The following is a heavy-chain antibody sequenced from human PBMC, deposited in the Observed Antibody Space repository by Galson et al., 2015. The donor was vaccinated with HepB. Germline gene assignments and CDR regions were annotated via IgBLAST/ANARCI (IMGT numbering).Heavy chain of an antibody. CDR1: GGTFSSYA. D-gene: IGHD1-1*01. J-gene: IGHJ4*02. CDR3: ARETKLVDFDY. Sequence: SVKVSCKASGGTFSSYAISWVRQAPGQGLEWMGRIIPILGIANYAQKFQGRVTITADKSTSTAYMELSSLRSEDTAVYYCARETKLVDFDYWGQGTLVTVSS. CDR2: IIPILGIA. V-gene: IGHV1-69*04.